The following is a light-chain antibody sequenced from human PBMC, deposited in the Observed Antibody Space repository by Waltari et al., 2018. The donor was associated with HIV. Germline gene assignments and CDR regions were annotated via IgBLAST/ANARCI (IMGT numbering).Light chain of an antibody. V-gene: IGKV4-1*01. CDR3: KQYYSSPWT. CDR1: QSVLYSSSNRNY. CDR2: WAS. J-gene: IGKJ1*01. Sequence: DIVMTQSPDSLAVSLGERATINCKSSQSVLYSSSNRNYLAWYQQKPGQPPKLLIYWASTRESGVPDRFSGSGSGTDFTLTISSLQAEDVAVYYCKQYYSSPWTFGQGTKVEIK.